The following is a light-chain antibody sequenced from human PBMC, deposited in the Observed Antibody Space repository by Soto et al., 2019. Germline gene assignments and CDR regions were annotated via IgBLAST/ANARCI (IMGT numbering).Light chain of an antibody. CDR3: QQYGSSPFT. J-gene: IGKJ3*01. CDR1: QSVNSNY. Sequence: EIVLTQSPGTLSLSPGERATLSCRASQSVNSNYLAWYQQRPGQAPRLLIYTASSRATGIPDRFGGSGSGTDFTLTISRLEPGDFAVYYCQQYGSSPFTFGPGTKVDIK. V-gene: IGKV3-20*01. CDR2: TAS.